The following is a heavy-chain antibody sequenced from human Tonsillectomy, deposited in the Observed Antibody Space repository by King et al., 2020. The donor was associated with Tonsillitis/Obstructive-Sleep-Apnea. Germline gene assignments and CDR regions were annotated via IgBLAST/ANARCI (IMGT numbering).Heavy chain of an antibody. CDR3: AQYKWNYGAYYHYMDV. V-gene: IGHV2-5*02. D-gene: IGHD1-7*01. CDR2: IYWDDDK. J-gene: IGHJ6*03. Sequence: TLKESGPTLVKPTQTLTLTCTFSGFSLSTSGVGVGWIRQPPGKALEWLALIYWDDDKRYSPSLKSRLTITKDTSKNQMVLTMTNMDPVDTATSYCAQYKWNYGAYYHYMDVWGKGTTVTVSS. CDR1: GFSLSTSGVG.